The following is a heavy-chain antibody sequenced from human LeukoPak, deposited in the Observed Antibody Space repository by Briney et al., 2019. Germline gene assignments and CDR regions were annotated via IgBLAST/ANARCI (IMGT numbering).Heavy chain of an antibody. D-gene: IGHD3-3*01. CDR1: GGSISSYY. J-gene: IGHJ3*02. V-gene: IGHV4-59*01. Sequence: PSETLSLTCTVSGGSISSYYWSWIRQPPGKGLEWIVYIYYSGSTDYNPSLKSRVTISVDTSKNQFSLRLSSVTAADTAVYYCARDPSIFGVVNYAFDIWGQGKMVTVSS. CDR3: ARDPSIFGVVNYAFDI. CDR2: IYYSGST.